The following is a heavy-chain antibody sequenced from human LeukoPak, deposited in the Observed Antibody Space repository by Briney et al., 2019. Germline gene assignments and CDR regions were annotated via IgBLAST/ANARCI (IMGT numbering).Heavy chain of an antibody. CDR1: GFTFSSYW. J-gene: IGHJ3*02. CDR3: AGDELEEAFDI. D-gene: IGHD6-6*01. CDR2: INSDGSTT. Sequence: GRSLRLSCAASGFTFSSYWMHWVRQAPGKGLVWVSRINSDGSTTNYADSVKGRFTISRDNAKNTLSLQMNSLTAEDTAVYYCAGDELEEAFDIWGQGTMVTVSS. V-gene: IGHV3-74*01.